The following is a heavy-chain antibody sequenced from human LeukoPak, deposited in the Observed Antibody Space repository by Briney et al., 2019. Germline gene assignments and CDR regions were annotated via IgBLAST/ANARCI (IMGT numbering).Heavy chain of an antibody. D-gene: IGHD3-3*01. CDR1: GYTFTSYG. V-gene: IGHV1-18*01. CDR2: ISAYNGNT. J-gene: IGHJ4*02. CDR3: ARGGADYDIWSGHYLGY. Sequence: ASVKVSCKASGYTFTSYGISRVRQAPGQGLEWMGWISAYNGNTNYAQKLQGRVTMTTETSTSTAYMELRSLRSGDTAIYFCARGGADYDIWSGHYLGYWGQGTLVTVSS.